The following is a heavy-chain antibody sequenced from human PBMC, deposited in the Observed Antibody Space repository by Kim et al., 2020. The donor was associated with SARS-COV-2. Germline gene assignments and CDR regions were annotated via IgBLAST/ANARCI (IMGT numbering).Heavy chain of an antibody. V-gene: IGHV1-3*01. CDR1: GYTFTSYA. D-gene: IGHD3-10*01. Sequence: ASVKVSCKASGYTFTSYAMHWVRQAPGQRLEWMGWINAGNGNTKYSQKFQGRVTITRDTSASTAYMELSSLRSEDTAVYYCARELLWFGVYYYGMDVWGQGTTLTVSS. CDR2: INAGNGNT. CDR3: ARELLWFGVYYYGMDV. J-gene: IGHJ6*02.